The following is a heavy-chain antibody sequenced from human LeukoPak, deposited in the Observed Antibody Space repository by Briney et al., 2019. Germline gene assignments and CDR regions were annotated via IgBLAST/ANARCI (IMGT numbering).Heavy chain of an antibody. CDR1: GGPFSGYY. D-gene: IGHD6-6*01. J-gene: IGHJ6*03. V-gene: IGHV4-34*01. Sequence: SETLSLTCAVYGGPFSGYYWSWIRQPPGKGLEWIGEINHSGSTNYNPSLKSRVTISVDTSKNQFSLKLSSVTAADTAVYYCARGGEYSSSSGYYYYYYYMDVWGKGTTVTVSS. CDR3: ARGGEYSSSSGYYYYYYYMDV. CDR2: INHSGST.